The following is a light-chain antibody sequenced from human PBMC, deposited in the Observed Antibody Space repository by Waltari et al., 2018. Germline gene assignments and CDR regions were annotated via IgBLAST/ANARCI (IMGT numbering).Light chain of an antibody. CDR3: QQYKSYWT. J-gene: IGKJ1*01. V-gene: IGKV1-5*03. CDR1: QSISSW. Sequence: DIQMTQSPSTLSASVGDRVTIHCRASQSISSWLAWYQQNPGKAPKLLIYKASSLESGVPSRFSGSGSGTEFTLTISSLQPDDFATYHCQQYKSYWTFGQGTKVEIK. CDR2: KAS.